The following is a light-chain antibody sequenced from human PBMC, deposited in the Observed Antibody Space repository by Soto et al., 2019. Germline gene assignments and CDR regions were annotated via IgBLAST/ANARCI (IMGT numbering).Light chain of an antibody. CDR1: NSNIGSNP. CDR3: AAWDDRLSAYV. Sequence: ALTYHPSTSGAPGPRVTISCSGGNSNIGSNPVYWHQHLPGTAPKLLVYRNNQRPSGVPDRFSDSKSGTSAFLAISGLRSEDEADYYCAAWDDRLSAYVFGTGTKVTVL. V-gene: IGLV1-47*01. CDR2: RNN. J-gene: IGLJ1*01.